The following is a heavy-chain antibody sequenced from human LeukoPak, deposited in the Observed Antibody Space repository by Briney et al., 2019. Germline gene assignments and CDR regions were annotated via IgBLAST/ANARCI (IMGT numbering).Heavy chain of an antibody. CDR3: ARGGSTMVTPYYFDY. CDR1: GYSFTSYW. Sequence: GESLKISCKGSGYSFTSYWIGWVRQMPGKGLEWMGIIYPGDSDTRYSPSFQGQVTISADKSISTANLQWGSLKASDTAMYYCARGGSTMVTPYYFDYWGQGTLVTVSS. D-gene: IGHD3-10*01. V-gene: IGHV5-51*01. J-gene: IGHJ4*02. CDR2: IYPGDSDT.